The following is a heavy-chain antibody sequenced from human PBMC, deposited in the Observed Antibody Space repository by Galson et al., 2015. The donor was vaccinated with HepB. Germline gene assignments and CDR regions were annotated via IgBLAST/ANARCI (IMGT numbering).Heavy chain of an antibody. CDR1: GYTFTSYA. V-gene: IGHV1-3*01. CDR3: ARDRITIFGVVIIDEWSGGMDV. D-gene: IGHD3-3*01. Sequence: SVKVSCKASGYTFTSYAMHWVRQAPGQRLEWMGWISAGNGNTKYSQKFQGRVTITRDTSASTAYMELSSLRSEDTAVYYCARDRITIFGVVIIDEWSGGMDVWGQGTTVTVSS. CDR2: ISAGNGNT. J-gene: IGHJ6*02.